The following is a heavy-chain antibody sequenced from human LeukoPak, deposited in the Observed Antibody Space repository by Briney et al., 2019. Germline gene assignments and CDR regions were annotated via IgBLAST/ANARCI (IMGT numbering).Heavy chain of an antibody. CDR2: IYHSGST. CDR3: VRDHYYNSSGYTFRY. Sequence: TSETLSLTCTVSGGSISSYYWSWIRQPPGKGLEWIGYIYHSGSTSYNPSLKSRVTISIDTSKNQFSLKLTSVTAADTAVYYCVRDHYYNSSGYTFRYWGQGTLVTVSS. V-gene: IGHV4-59*01. J-gene: IGHJ1*01. D-gene: IGHD3-22*01. CDR1: GGSISSYY.